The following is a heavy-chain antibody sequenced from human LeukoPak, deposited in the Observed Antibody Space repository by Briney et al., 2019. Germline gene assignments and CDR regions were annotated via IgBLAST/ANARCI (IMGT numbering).Heavy chain of an antibody. CDR2: IYYSGST. CDR3: ARDRGGNYWEVDD. Sequence: SQTLSLTCTVSGGSISSGGYYWSWIRQHPGKGLEWIGYIYYSGSTYYNPSLKSRVTISVDTSKNQFSLKLSSVTAADTAVYYCARDRGGNYWEVDDWGQGTLVTVSS. D-gene: IGHD1-26*01. CDR1: GGSISSGGYY. V-gene: IGHV4-31*03. J-gene: IGHJ4*02.